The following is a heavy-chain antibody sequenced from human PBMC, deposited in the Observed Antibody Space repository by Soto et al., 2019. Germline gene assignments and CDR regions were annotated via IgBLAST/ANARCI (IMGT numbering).Heavy chain of an antibody. CDR2: IYYNGNN. Sequence: QVQLQESGPGLVKPSQTLSLTCIVSGASLSSGDYYWSWIRQPPGKGLEWIAFIYYNGNNFYNPSLNLRVTMAIDTANNQFSLTLRSVCAADTAVYYCARVRRGGDSIGGVEYGGQGTLVTVSS. J-gene: IGHJ4*02. CDR1: GASLSSGDYY. CDR3: ARVRRGGDSIGGVEY. D-gene: IGHD2-21*02. V-gene: IGHV4-30-4*01.